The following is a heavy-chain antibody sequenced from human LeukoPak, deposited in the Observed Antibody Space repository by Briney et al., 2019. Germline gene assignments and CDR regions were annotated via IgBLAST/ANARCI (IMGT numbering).Heavy chain of an antibody. CDR2: IKQDGSEK. Sequence: GGSLTLSCAASGFTFNNNWMSWVRQAPGKGLEWVANIKQDGSEKYYVDSVEGRFTISRDNAKNSLYLQMNSLRAEDTAVYYCARWGMYSSSWLGAFDIWGQGTIVFYSS. D-gene: IGHD6-13*01. CDR3: ARWGMYSSSWLGAFDI. V-gene: IGHV3-7*05. J-gene: IGHJ3*02. CDR1: GFTFNNNW.